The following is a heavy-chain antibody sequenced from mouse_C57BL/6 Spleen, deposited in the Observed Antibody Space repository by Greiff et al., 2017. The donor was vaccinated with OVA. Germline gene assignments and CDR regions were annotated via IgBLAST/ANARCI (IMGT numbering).Heavy chain of an antibody. CDR2: ISPGSGNT. CDR1: GYTFTDYY. Sequence: VKLMESGAELVRPGASVKLSCTASGYTFTDYYINWVKQRPGQGLEWIARISPGSGNTYYNEKFKGKATLTAEKSSSTAYMQLSSLTSEDSAVYFCARDYGSFYAMDDWGQGTSVTVSS. J-gene: IGHJ4*01. V-gene: IGHV1-76*01. CDR3: ARDYGSFYAMDD. D-gene: IGHD1-1*01.